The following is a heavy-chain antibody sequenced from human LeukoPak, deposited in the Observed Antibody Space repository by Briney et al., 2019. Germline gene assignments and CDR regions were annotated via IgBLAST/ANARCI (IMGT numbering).Heavy chain of an antibody. Sequence: QPGWSLILSCAAAGCTISDYAINWVRQAPGKLLEWLSYFSRVSGTRYYADSVKGRSIISGDDAETSFLLEISIMTDDDTMSYYFARDALAGQLDYLVPGALASVSS. CDR2: FSRVSGTR. CDR1: GCTISDYA. CDR3: ARDALAGQLDY. J-gene: IGHJ4*01. V-gene: IGHV3-48*02. D-gene: IGHD6-19*01.